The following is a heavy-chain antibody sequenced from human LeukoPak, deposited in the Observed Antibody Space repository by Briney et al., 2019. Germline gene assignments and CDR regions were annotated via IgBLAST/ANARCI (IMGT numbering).Heavy chain of an antibody. V-gene: IGHV3-23*01. CDR1: GFTFSSYA. D-gene: IGHD3-22*01. CDR3: AKDPPRTMIVVVTTGY. J-gene: IGHJ4*02. CDR2: ISGSGGST. Sequence: GGSLRLSCAASGFTFSSYAMSWVRQAPGKGLEWVSAISGSGGSTYYADSVKGRFTISRDNSKNTLYLQMNGLRAEDTAVYYCAKDPPRTMIVVVTTGYWGQGTLVTVSS.